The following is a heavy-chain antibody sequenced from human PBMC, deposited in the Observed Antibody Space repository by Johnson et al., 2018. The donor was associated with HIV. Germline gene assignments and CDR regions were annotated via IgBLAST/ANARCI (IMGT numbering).Heavy chain of an antibody. CDR1: GFTFSSYW. V-gene: IGHV3-7*01. CDR2: IKQDGSEK. Sequence: VTLVESGGGLVQPGGSLRLSCAASGFTFSSYWMSWVRQAPGKGLEWVANIKQDGSEKYYVDSVKGRFTISRDNAKNSLYLQMNSLRAEDTAVYYCARGGYCGGDCYDGVAFDIWGQGTMVTVSS. J-gene: IGHJ3*02. D-gene: IGHD2-21*02. CDR3: ARGGYCGGDCYDGVAFDI.